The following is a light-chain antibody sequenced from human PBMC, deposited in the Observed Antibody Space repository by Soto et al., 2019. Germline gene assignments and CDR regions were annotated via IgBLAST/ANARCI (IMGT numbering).Light chain of an antibody. J-gene: IGLJ3*02. CDR3: CSYTSSDTHLV. Sequence: QSALTQPASVSGSPGQSITISCTGSSSDVGGYNYVSWYQQHPGKAPKLMIYEVINRPSGVSSRFSGSESGNTASLTISGLQAEDEADYHCCSYTSSDTHLVFGGGTKVTVL. CDR1: SSDVGGYNY. V-gene: IGLV2-14*01. CDR2: EVI.